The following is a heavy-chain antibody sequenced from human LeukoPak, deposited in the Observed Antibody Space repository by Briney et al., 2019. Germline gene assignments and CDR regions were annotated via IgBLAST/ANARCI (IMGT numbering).Heavy chain of an antibody. J-gene: IGHJ4*02. V-gene: IGHV3-11*05. CDR1: GFTFSDYY. CDR3: AKEGPTAVAGYFDY. Sequence: GGSLRLSCAASGFTFSDYYMSWIRQAPGKGLEWVSYISTSSSHTKYADSVKGRFAISRDNSKNSLYLQMNGLRTDDTALYYCAKEGPTAVAGYFDYWGQGTLVTVSS. D-gene: IGHD6-19*01. CDR2: ISTSSSHT.